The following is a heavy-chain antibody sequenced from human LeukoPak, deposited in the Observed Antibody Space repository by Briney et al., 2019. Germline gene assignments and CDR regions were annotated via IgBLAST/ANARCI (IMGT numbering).Heavy chain of an antibody. CDR2: TNPRTGVT. J-gene: IGHJ4*02. D-gene: IGHD3-16*01. V-gene: IGHV1-2*02. CDR3: ARGWVSLWYFDH. CDR1: GYTFTDYY. Sequence: GASVNVSCKASGYTFTDYYIHWIRQAPGQGLEWMGWTNPRTGVTKYAQTFQGRVTMTRDTSINTAYMELNRLTSDDTAVYYCARGWVSLWYFDHWGQGTLVTVSS.